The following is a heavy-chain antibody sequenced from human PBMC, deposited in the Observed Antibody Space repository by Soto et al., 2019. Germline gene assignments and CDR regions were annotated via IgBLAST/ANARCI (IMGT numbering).Heavy chain of an antibody. D-gene: IGHD5-12*01. CDR1: GASISYGGFS. V-gene: IGHV4-30-2*06. Sequence: QLQLQESGSGVVRTSETLSLTCTVFGASISYGGFSWSWIRQSPGKGLEWIGYINHFESTYFHPSFKSRLSMSIDRSRNMFSLNLRSVTAADMAVYYCVRGGGYDAFDHWGQGVPVTVSS. CDR3: VRGGGYDAFDH. CDR2: INHFEST. J-gene: IGHJ4*02.